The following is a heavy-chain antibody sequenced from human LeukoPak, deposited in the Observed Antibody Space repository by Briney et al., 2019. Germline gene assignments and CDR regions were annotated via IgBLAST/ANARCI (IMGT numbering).Heavy chain of an antibody. J-gene: IGHJ6*02. V-gene: IGHV1-69*04. D-gene: IGHD6-19*01. CDR1: GGSFNSYA. CDR3: AKGVWGSGWYYYYYGMDV. Sequence: SVKVSCKTSGGSFNSYAINWVRQAPGQGLEWMGRVVPVVGITNYAQRFQGRVTIIADKSTSTAYMELSSLRSEDTAVYYCAKGVWGSGWYYYYYGMDVWGQGTTVTVSS. CDR2: VVPVVGIT.